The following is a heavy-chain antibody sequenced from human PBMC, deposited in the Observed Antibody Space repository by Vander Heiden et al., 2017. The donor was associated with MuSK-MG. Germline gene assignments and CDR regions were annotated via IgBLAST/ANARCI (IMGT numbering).Heavy chain of an antibody. CDR2: VYYSGST. Sequence: QVQLQESGPGLVKPSQTLSLTCTVSGGPISSGGYYWGWVRQHPGKGLEWIGYVYYSGSTYYNPSLKSRVTISVDTSKNQFSLKLSSVTAADTAVYYCARHSTMIVVPNDAFDIWGQGTMVTVSS. CDR1: GGPISSGGYY. CDR3: ARHSTMIVVPNDAFDI. V-gene: IGHV4-31*03. J-gene: IGHJ3*02. D-gene: IGHD3-22*01.